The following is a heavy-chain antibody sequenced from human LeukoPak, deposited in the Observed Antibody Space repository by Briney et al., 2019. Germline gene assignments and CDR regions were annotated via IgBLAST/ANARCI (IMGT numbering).Heavy chain of an antibody. CDR1: GLTFSSYN. D-gene: IGHD6-13*01. J-gene: IGHJ4*02. Sequence: PGGSLRLSCAASGLTFSSYNMNWVRQAPGKGLEWVSYITGSSSSIYYADSVKGRFTISRDNAKNSLYLQMNSLRAEDTAVYYCAREPTYTSSWFASCDYWGQGTPVTVSS. CDR2: ITGSSSSI. CDR3: AREPTYTSSWFASCDY. V-gene: IGHV3-48*01.